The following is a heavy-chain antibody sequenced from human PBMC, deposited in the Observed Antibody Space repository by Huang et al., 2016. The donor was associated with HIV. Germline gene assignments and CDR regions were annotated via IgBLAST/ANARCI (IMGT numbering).Heavy chain of an antibody. CDR1: GFTFSNAW. V-gene: IGHV3-15*01. CDR3: SSGSTSSPDYYYYYGMEV. Sequence: EVQLVESGGGLVKPGGSLRLSCAASGFTFSNAWMSWVRQGPGKGLEEVGRIKRQTDGGTTEYASPVKGRFNISRDDSKKTLYRKMNSLKSEDTAVYYCSSGSTSSPDYYYYYGMEVWGQGTTVTVSS. J-gene: IGHJ6*02. CDR2: IKRQTDGGTT. D-gene: IGHD2-2*01.